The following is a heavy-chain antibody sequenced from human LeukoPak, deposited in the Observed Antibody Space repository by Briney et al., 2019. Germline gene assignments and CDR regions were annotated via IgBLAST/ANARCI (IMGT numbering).Heavy chain of an antibody. Sequence: GGSLRLSCAASGFTFSSYSMNWVRQAPGKGLEWVSSISSSSSTIYYADSVKGRFTISRDNAKNSLYLQMNRLRAEDTAVYYCARYPGPRPHLDYWGQGTLVTVSS. V-gene: IGHV3-48*01. CDR2: ISSSSSTI. J-gene: IGHJ4*02. CDR3: ARYPGPRPHLDY. CDR1: GFTFSSYS.